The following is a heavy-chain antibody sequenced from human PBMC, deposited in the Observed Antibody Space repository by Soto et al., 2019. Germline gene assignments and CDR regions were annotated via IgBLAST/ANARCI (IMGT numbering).Heavy chain of an antibody. J-gene: IGHJ5*02. CDR3: AKGGGVPCRPDWPAFDP. Sequence: EVQLLESGGGLVQRGGSLRLSCAASGFTFSSYAMSWVRQAPGKGLEWGSEISGSGGATYYAGSVKGRFTISRDNSNTPLYLQMNSLRAEDTALYHCAKGGGVPCRPDWPAFDPWGQGTLVTVSS. CDR1: GFTFSSYA. CDR2: ISGSGGAT. D-gene: IGHD2-2*01. V-gene: IGHV3-23*01.